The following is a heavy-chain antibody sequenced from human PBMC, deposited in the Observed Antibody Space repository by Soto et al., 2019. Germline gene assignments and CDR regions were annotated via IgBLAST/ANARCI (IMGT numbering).Heavy chain of an antibody. Sequence: PSETLSLTCTVSGGSISSSSYFWGWIRQPPGKGLEWIGCIYYSGVTYYKPSLKARCAISLGTSSNQFSLCLSSVTAAHTALYYCVRPRGVVTGFDTWGQGTMGTVSS. V-gene: IGHV4-39*01. CDR1: GGSISSSSYF. J-gene: IGHJ5*02. CDR2: IYYSGVT. CDR3: VRPRGVVTGFDT. D-gene: IGHD3-3*01.